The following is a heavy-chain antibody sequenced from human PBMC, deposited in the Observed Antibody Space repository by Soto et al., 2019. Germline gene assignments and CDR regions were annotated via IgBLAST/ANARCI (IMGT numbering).Heavy chain of an antibody. CDR2: IIPILGIA. CDR1: GGTFSSYT. Sequence: QVQLVQSGAEVKKPGSSVKVSCKASGGTFSSYTISWVQQAPGQGLEWMGRIIPILGIATYDQKFQGRVTITAEKSTSTAYMELSSLRSEDTAVYYFARTPRITMFRGATDCYMHVSGNGTTVTVSS. CDR3: ARTPRITMFRGATDCYMHV. J-gene: IGHJ6*03. V-gene: IGHV1-69*02. D-gene: IGHD3-10*01.